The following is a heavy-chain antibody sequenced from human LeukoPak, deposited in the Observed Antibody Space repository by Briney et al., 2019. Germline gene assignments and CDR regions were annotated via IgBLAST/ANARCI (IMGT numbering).Heavy chain of an antibody. CDR3: ARVPKVGATKFDY. V-gene: IGHV4-61*02. CDR1: GGSISSGSYY. D-gene: IGHD1-26*01. Sequence: PSETLSLTCTVSGGSISSGSYYWSWIRQPAGKGLEWIGRIYTSGSTNYNPSLKSRVTISVDTSKNQFSLKLSSVTAADTAVYYCARVPKVGATKFDYWGQGTLVTVSS. J-gene: IGHJ4*02. CDR2: IYTSGST.